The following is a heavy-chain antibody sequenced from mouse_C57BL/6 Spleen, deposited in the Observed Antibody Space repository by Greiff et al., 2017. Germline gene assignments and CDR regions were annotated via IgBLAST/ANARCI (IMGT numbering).Heavy chain of an antibody. V-gene: IGHV1-52*01. CDR3: ARSTPGNYDY. CDR1: GYTFTSYW. Sequence: QVQLQQPGAELVRPGSSVKLSCKASGYTFTSYWMHWVKQRPIQGLEWIGNIYPSDSETHYNQKFKDKATLTVDKSSSTAYMQLSSLTSEDSAVYYCARSTPGNYDYWGQGTTLTVSS. D-gene: IGHD2-1*01. J-gene: IGHJ2*01. CDR2: IYPSDSET.